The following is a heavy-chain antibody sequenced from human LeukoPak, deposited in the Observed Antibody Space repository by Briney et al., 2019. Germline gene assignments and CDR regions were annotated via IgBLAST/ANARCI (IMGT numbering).Heavy chain of an antibody. V-gene: IGHV3-20*04. CDR1: GFTFDEYG. CDR3: ARAETYHYGTTGFQEIGPFDY. CDR2: INLKGGSI. D-gene: IGHD3-22*01. J-gene: IGHJ4*02. Sequence: PGGALRLSCAASGFTFDEYGMRWVPQAPGKGLEGGSGINLKGGSIGYAVYGEGRFTISRANAQKSLYLQMNSMRAEDTALYYCARAETYHYGTTGFQEIGPFDYWGQGTLVTVSS.